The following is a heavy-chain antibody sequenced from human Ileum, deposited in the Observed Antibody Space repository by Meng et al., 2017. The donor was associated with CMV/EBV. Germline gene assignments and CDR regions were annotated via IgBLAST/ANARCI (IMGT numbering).Heavy chain of an antibody. J-gene: IGHJ6*02. V-gene: IGHV3-30*02. CDR3: AKGGSGSYPTYGMDV. CDR2: IRFDGSYK. CDR1: GFTFSNYG. D-gene: IGHD1-26*01. Sequence: GSLKISCAAPGFTFSNYGMHWVRQAPGKGLEWVAFIRFDGSYKYYADSVKGRFTISRDNSKNTLYLQMNSLRAEDTAVYYCAKGGSGSYPTYGMDVWGQGTTVTVSS.